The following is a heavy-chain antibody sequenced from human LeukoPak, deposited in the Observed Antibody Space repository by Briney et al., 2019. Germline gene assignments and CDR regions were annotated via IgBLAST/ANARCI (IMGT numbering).Heavy chain of an antibody. D-gene: IGHD4-17*01. Sequence: GGSLRLSCAASGFTFSSYAMSWVRQAPGKGLEWVSAISGSGGSTYYADSVKGRFTISRGNSKNTLYLQMNSLRAEDTAVYYCAKDQRMTTVVTPDYWGQGTLVTVSS. CDR3: AKDQRMTTVVTPDY. CDR1: GFTFSSYA. V-gene: IGHV3-23*01. J-gene: IGHJ4*02. CDR2: ISGSGGST.